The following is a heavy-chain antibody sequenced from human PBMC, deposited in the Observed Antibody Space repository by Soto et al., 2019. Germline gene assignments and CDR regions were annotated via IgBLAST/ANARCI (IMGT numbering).Heavy chain of an antibody. V-gene: IGHV3-23*01. CDR3: AKEQGSSWYEIDY. CDR2: ISGSGGST. J-gene: IGHJ4*02. CDR1: SCSNYA. D-gene: IGHD6-13*01. Sequence: SCSNYAVTWVRQAPGKGLEWVSTISGSGGSTYYADSVKGRFTISRDNSKNTLYLQMNSLRAEDTAVYYWAKEQGSSWYEIDYWGQGTLVTVSS.